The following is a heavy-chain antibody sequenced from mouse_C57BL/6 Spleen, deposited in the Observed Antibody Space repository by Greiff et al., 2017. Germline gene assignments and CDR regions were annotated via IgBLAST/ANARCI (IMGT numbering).Heavy chain of an antibody. CDR1: GYTFTSYW. CDR3: ARRGHGSSLYYAMDY. CDR2: IYPGSGST. J-gene: IGHJ4*01. V-gene: IGHV1-55*01. Sequence: QVQLKQPGAELVKPGASVKMSCKASGYTFTSYWITWVKQRPGQGLEWIGDIYPGSGSTNYNEKFKSKATLTVDTSSSTAYMQLSSLTSEDSAVYYCARRGHGSSLYYAMDYWGQGTSVTVSS. D-gene: IGHD1-1*01.